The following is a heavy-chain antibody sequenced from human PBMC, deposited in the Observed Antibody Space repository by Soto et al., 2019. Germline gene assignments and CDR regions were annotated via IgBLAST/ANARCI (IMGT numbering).Heavy chain of an antibody. CDR2: IIPIFGTA. CDR1: GGSFSSYD. CDR3: ARDSGGGYGMDV. V-gene: IGHV1-69*12. Sequence: QVQLVQSGAEVKKPRSSVKVSCRPSGGSFSSYDISWVRKAPGQGLEWMGGIIPIFGTANYAQKFQGRVTITADESTSTAYMELSSLRSEDTAVYYCARDSGGGYGMDVWGQGTTVTVSS. J-gene: IGHJ6*02. D-gene: IGHD2-15*01.